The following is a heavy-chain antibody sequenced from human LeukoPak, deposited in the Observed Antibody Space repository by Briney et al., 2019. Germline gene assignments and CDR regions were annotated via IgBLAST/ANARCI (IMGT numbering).Heavy chain of an antibody. D-gene: IGHD3-3*01. J-gene: IGHJ4*02. CDR3: ARGGGTVFGVIND. Sequence: ASVKVSCKASGYTFTNYYIHWVRQAPGQGLEWMGWIHPSSDSTIYAQKFQGRVTMTRDTCINTAYMEMSRLRSDDTAVYYCARGGGTVFGVINDWGQGTLVTVSS. CDR1: GYTFTNYY. V-gene: IGHV1-2*02. CDR2: IHPSSDST.